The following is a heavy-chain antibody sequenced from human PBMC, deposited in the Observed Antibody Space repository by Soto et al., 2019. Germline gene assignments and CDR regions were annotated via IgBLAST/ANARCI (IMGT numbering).Heavy chain of an antibody. CDR3: SLLFQCFVMVRGVIIRRLFFVL. J-gene: IGHJ2*01. CDR1: GFSLSTSGVG. CDR2: IYWDDDK. Sequence: QITLKESGPTLVKPTQTLTLTCTFSGFSLSTSGVGVGWIRQPPGKALEWLALIYWDDDKRYSPSLKSRLTITKFTCKSQFVLSMTNVDRVDTALYYCSLLFQCFVMVRGVIIRRLFFVLCCRGTLLTVSS. D-gene: IGHD3-10*01. V-gene: IGHV2-5*02.